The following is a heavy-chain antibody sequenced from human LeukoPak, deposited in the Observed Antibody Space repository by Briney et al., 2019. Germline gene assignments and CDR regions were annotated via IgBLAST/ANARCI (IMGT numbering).Heavy chain of an antibody. Sequence: PGGSLRLSCAASGFTFSSYGMHWVRQAPGKGLEWVAVISYDGSNKYYADSVKGRFTISRDNSKNTLYLQMNSLRAEDTAVYYCAKLYYYGSGRTYYFDYWGQGTLVTVSS. CDR1: GFTFSSYG. CDR3: AKLYYYGSGRTYYFDY. D-gene: IGHD3-10*01. CDR2: ISYDGSNK. J-gene: IGHJ4*02. V-gene: IGHV3-30*18.